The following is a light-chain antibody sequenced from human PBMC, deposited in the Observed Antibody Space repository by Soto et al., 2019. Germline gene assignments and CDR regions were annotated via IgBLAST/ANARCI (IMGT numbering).Light chain of an antibody. J-gene: IGLJ3*02. CDR1: SSDVVGYNY. V-gene: IGLV2-8*01. CDR2: EVS. Sequence: QSALTQPPSASGSPGQSVAISCTGTSSDVVGYNYVSLYQQHPGKAPKLMIYEVSKRPSGVPDRFSGSKSGNTASLTVSGLQAEDEAHYYCSSYAGSRVFGGGTKLTVL. CDR3: SSYAGSRV.